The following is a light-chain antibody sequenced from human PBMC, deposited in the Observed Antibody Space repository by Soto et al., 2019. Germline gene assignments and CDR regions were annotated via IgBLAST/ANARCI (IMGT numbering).Light chain of an antibody. V-gene: IGKV3-20*01. CDR3: QQYGSSRT. J-gene: IGKJ1*01. CDR1: RSVDRSY. Sequence: ENVLTQSPGTLSLFPGERATLSSRASRSVDRSYLAWYQQKPGQAPRLLTYAASSRATGIPDRFSGSASGTDFTLTISRLEPEDFAVYYCQQYGSSRTFGQGTRVEIK. CDR2: AAS.